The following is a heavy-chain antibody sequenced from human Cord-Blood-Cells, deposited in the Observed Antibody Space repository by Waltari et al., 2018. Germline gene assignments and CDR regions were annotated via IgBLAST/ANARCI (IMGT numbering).Heavy chain of an antibody. V-gene: IGHV1-18*01. D-gene: IGHD3-10*01. CDR3: ASSMVRGESALDY. CDR1: GYTFTSYG. J-gene: IGHJ4*02. CDR2: ISGYKGNT. Sequence: QVQLVQSGAEVKKPGASVKVSCKASGYTFTSYGISWVRQAPGQGLERMGWISGYKGNTNYAQKRKGRVTMTTDTATSTAYMELRSLRSDDTAVYYCASSMVRGESALDYWGQGTLVTVSS.